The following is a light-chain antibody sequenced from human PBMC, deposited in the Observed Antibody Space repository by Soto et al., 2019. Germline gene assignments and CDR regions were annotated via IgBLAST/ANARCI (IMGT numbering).Light chain of an antibody. CDR1: SSDVGIYNL. J-gene: IGLJ1*01. Sequence: QSVLTQPASVSGSPGQSITISCTGTSSDVGIYNLVSWYQQHPGKAPKLIIYEVSKRPSGVSIRFSGSKSGNTASLTISGLQAEDEADYYCCSYVVSYLFGTGTKVPVL. CDR2: EVS. CDR3: CSYVVSYL. V-gene: IGLV2-23*02.